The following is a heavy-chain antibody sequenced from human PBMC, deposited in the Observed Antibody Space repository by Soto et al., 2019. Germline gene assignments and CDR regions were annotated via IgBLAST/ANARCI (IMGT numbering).Heavy chain of an antibody. Sequence: PSETLSITCAVSGCSISSSNWWGWIRQPPGKGLEWIGYIYYSGTTYYNPSLKSRVTMSVDTSKNQFSLKLTSVTAVDTAVYYCARREIQGPIDYWGQGTLVTVSS. CDR2: IYYSGTT. V-gene: IGHV4-28*01. CDR1: GCSISSSNW. D-gene: IGHD1-26*01. J-gene: IGHJ4*02. CDR3: ARREIQGPIDY.